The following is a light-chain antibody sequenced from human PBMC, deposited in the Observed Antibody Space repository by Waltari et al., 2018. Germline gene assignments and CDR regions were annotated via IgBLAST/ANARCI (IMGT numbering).Light chain of an antibody. CDR2: AND. Sequence: QSVLTQPPSVSAAPGQKVTVPCSGSNSNIGNNYVSWYQQLPGTAPKPIIHANDGRPSGTPDRVSASRSATSATLAFTGLQTGDEADYYCGTWDSSLSALVFGGGTKLTVL. CDR3: GTWDSSLSALV. CDR1: NSNIGNNY. V-gene: IGLV1-51*02. J-gene: IGLJ3*02.